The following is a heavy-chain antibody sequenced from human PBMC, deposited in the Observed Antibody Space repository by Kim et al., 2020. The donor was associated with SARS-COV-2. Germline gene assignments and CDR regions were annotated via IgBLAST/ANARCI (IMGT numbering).Heavy chain of an antibody. Sequence: SETLSLTCAVYGGSFSGYYWSWIRQPPGKGLEWIGEIDHSGSTNYNPSLKRRVTISVDTSKNQFSLKLSSVTAADTAVYYWARGHVAYSSGWYGSSAKLDWYFDLWGRGTLVTVSS. V-gene: IGHV4-34*01. CDR2: IDHSGST. CDR3: ARGHVAYSSGWYGSSAKLDWYFDL. J-gene: IGHJ2*01. CDR1: GGSFSGYY. D-gene: IGHD6-19*01.